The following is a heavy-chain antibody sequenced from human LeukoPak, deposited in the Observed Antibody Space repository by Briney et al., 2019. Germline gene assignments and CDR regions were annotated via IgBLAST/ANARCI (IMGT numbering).Heavy chain of an antibody. Sequence: PGGSLRLSCAASGFTFSSYAMHWVRQAPGKGLEWVAVISYDGSNKYYADSVKGRFTISRDNSKNTLYLQMNSLRAEDTAVYYCARGGRRSSGWYGRLGLFSRLDYWGQGTLVTVSS. CDR3: ARGGRRSSGWYGRLGLFSRLDY. D-gene: IGHD6-19*01. V-gene: IGHV3-30*04. CDR2: ISYDGSNK. J-gene: IGHJ4*02. CDR1: GFTFSSYA.